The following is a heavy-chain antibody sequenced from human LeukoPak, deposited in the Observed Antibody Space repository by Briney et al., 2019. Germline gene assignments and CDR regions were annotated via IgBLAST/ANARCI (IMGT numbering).Heavy chain of an antibody. CDR3: ARENSGILSVDY. V-gene: IGHV3-7*01. D-gene: IGHD1-26*01. Sequence: GGSLRLSCSASGFTFSIYWMGWVRQAPGKGLEWVANIKQDASEQYYVDSVKGRFTISRDNAKKSLYQQMNSLRAEDTAVYYCARENSGILSVDYWGQGTLVTVSS. CDR1: GFTFSIYW. J-gene: IGHJ4*02. CDR2: IKQDASEQ.